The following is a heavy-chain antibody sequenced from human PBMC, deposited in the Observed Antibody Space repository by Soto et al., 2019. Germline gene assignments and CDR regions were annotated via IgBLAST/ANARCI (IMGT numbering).Heavy chain of an antibody. J-gene: IGHJ5*02. V-gene: IGHV4-61*01. Sequence: PSETLSLTCTVSGGSVSSGSYYWSWIRQPPGKGLEWIGYIYYSGSTNYNPSLKSRVTISVDTSKNQFSLKLSSVTAADTAVYYCARDLAGYGDFLGWFDPWGQGTLVTVSS. CDR1: GGSVSSGSYY. D-gene: IGHD4-17*01. CDR3: ARDLAGYGDFLGWFDP. CDR2: IYYSGST.